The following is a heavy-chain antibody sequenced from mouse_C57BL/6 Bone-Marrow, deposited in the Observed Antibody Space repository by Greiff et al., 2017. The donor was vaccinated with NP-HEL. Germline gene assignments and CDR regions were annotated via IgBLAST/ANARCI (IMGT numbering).Heavy chain of an antibody. CDR1: EYEFPSHD. CDR2: INSDGGST. CDR3: ARHNYGSSSWYFDV. Sequence: EVHLVESGGGLVQPGESLKLSCESNEYEFPSHDMSWVRKTPEKRLELVAAINSDGGSTYYPDTMERRFIISRDNTKKTLYLQMSSLRSKDTALDYCARHNYGSSSWYFDVWGTGTTVTVSS. D-gene: IGHD1-1*01. J-gene: IGHJ1*03. V-gene: IGHV5-2*01.